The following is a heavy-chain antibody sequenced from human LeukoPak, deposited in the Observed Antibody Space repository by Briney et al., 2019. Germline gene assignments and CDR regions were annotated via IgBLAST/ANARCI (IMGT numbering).Heavy chain of an antibody. CDR1: GFTFSSYG. V-gene: IGHV3-30*02. CDR2: IRYDGSNK. CDR3: ARDHSYDEYYFDY. Sequence: GGSLRLSCAASGFTFSSYGMHWVRQAPGKGLEWVAFIRYDGSNKYYADSVKGRFTISRDNSKNTLYLQMNSLRAEDTAVYYCARDHSYDEYYFDYWGQGTLVTVSS. J-gene: IGHJ4*02. D-gene: IGHD3-22*01.